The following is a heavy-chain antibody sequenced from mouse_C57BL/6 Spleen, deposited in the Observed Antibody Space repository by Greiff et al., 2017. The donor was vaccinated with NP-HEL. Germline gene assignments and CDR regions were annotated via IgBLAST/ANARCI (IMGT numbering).Heavy chain of an antibody. V-gene: IGHV1-9*01. D-gene: IGHD1-1*01. J-gene: IGHJ1*03. CDR3: ASGYYGSSDWYFDV. CDR1: GYTFTGYW. Sequence: VQLQQSGAELMKPGASVKLSCKATGYTFTGYWIEWVKQRPGHGLEWIGEILPGSGSTNYNEKFKGKATFTADTSSNTAYMQLSIRTTDASAIYCCASGYYGSSDWYFDVWGTGTTVTVSS. CDR2: ILPGSGST.